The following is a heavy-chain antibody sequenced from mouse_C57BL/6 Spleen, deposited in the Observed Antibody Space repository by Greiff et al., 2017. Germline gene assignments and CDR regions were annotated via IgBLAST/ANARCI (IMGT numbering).Heavy chain of an antibody. J-gene: IGHJ4*01. CDR1: GYTFTEYT. CDR3: ARHEGRASSYYSNYGYYAMDY. V-gene: IGHV1-62-2*01. CDR2: FYPGSGSI. Sequence: QVQLQQSGAELVKPGASVKLSCKASGYTFTEYTIHWVKQRSGQGLEWIGWFYPGSGSIKYNEKFKDKATLTADKSSSTVYMELSRLTSEDSAVYFCARHEGRASSYYSNYGYYAMDYWGQGTSVTVSS. D-gene: IGHD2-5*01.